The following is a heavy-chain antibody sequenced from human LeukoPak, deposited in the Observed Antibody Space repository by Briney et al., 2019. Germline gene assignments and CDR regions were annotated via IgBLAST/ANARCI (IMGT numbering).Heavy chain of an antibody. CDR1: GFTFSNYA. CDR2: ISGSGGDT. Sequence: GGSLRLSCAASGFTFSNYAMNWVRQAPGKGLEWVLAISGSGGDTYYADSVKGRFTISRDNSKNTLYLQMNSLRAEDTAVYYCRYFLPHFDYWGQGTLVTVSS. V-gene: IGHV3-23*01. J-gene: IGHJ4*02. CDR3: RYFLPHFDY. D-gene: IGHD2/OR15-2a*01.